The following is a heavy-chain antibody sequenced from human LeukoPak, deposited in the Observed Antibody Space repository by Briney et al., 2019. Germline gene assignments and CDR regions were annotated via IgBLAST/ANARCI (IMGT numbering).Heavy chain of an antibody. J-gene: IGHJ4*02. V-gene: IGHV3-66*01. CDR3: ARARYCGGACYDY. CDR2: IYGSGNT. Sequence: GGSLRLSCAASGFTFTTYGMIWVRQAPGKGLEWVSVIYGSGNTYYADSVKGRFTISRDNSRNTLYLQMNSLRAEDAAVYYCARARYCGGACYDYWGQGTLVTVSS. CDR1: GFTFTTYG. D-gene: IGHD2-21*02.